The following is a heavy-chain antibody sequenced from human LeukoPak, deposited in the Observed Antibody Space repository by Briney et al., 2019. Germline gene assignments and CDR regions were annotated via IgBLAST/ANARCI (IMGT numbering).Heavy chain of an antibody. CDR2: IYYSGST. J-gene: IGHJ3*02. CDR3: ARDATVPPDAFDI. V-gene: IGHV4-59*12. Sequence: SETLSLTCTVSGGSISSYYWSWIRQPPGKGLEWIGYIYYSGSTNYNPSLKSRVTISVDRSKNQFSLKLSSVTAADTAVYYCARDATVPPDAFDIWGQGTMVTVSS. CDR1: GGSISSYY.